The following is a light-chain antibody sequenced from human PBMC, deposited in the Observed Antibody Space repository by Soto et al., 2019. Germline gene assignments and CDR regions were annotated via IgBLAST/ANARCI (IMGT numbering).Light chain of an antibody. CDR2: GAS. J-gene: IGKJ5*01. Sequence: EIVMTQSPATLSVSPGERATLSCRASHSVSSNLAWYQQKPGQAPRLVIYGASTRATGIPARFSGSGSGTEFTLTISSLQSEDFAVYYCQQYNNRPPPVTFGQGTRLKI. V-gene: IGKV3-15*01. CDR3: QQYNNRPPPVT. CDR1: HSVSSN.